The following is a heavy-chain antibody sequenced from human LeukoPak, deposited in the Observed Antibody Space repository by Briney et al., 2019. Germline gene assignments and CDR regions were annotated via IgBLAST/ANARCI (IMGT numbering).Heavy chain of an antibody. CDR3: ARGRCITMVRGKSYYYYMDV. V-gene: IGHV3-7*01. D-gene: IGHD3-10*01. CDR2: IKQDGSEK. CDR1: GFTFSSYW. J-gene: IGHJ6*03. Sequence: QSGGSLRLSCAASGFTFSSYWMSWVRQAPGKGLEWVANIKQDGSEKYYVDSVKGRFTISRDNAKNSLYLQMNSLRAEDTAVYYCARGRCITMVRGKSYYYYMDVWGKGTTVTVSS.